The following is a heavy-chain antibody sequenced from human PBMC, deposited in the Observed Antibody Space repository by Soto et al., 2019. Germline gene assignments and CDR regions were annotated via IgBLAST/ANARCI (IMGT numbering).Heavy chain of an antibody. Sequence: GGSLRLSCAGSGFTFSNYWMNWVRQAPGKGLEWVANIKQDGSDKYYVDSVKGRFTISRDNARNSVYLQMNSLRAEDTAVYYCERAVAAAGSFWGQGILVTVSS. CDR2: IKQDGSDK. J-gene: IGHJ4*02. CDR3: ERAVAAAGSF. V-gene: IGHV3-7*01. CDR1: GFTFSNYW. D-gene: IGHD6-13*01.